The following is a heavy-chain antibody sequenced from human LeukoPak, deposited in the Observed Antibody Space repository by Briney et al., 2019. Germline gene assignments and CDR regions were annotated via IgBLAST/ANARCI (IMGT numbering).Heavy chain of an antibody. V-gene: IGHV1-3*01. J-gene: IGHJ4*02. Sequence: ASVKVSCKASGYTFTSYAMHWVRQAPGQRLEWMGWINAGNGNTNYAQKFQERVTITRDMSTSTAYMELSSLRSEDTAVYYCAAGPLLWFGEPYYFDYWGQGTLVTVSS. CDR3: AAGPLLWFGEPYYFDY. CDR2: INAGNGNT. D-gene: IGHD3-10*01. CDR1: GYTFTSYA.